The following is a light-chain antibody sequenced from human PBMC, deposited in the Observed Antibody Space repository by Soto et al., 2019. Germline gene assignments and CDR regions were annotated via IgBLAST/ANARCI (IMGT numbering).Light chain of an antibody. CDR1: SSDVGGYNY. J-gene: IGLJ1*01. CDR2: XXX. V-gene: IGLV2-14*03. CDR3: NSYTSKSTGV. Sequence: QSALTQPASVSGSPGQSITISCTGTSSDVGGYNYVSWYQQHPGKAPKLIIYXXXXXXXXXXXXXXGSKSGNTASLTISGLQAEDXAXYYCNSYTSKSTGVFGTGTKLTVL.